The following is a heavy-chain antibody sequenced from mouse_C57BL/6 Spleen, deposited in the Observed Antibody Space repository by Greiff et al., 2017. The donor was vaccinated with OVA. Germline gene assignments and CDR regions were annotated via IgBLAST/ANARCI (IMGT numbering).Heavy chain of an antibody. V-gene: IGHV5-17*01. CDR3: ARPGYTYYFDY. J-gene: IGHJ2*01. CDR2: ISSGSSTI. D-gene: IGHD2-14*01. CDR1: GFTFSDYG. Sequence: EVKLMESGGGLVKPGGSLKLSCAASGFTFSDYGMHWVRQAPEKGLEWVAYISSGSSTIYYADTVKGRFTISRDNAKNTLFLQMTSLRSEDTAMYYCARPGYTYYFDYWGQGTTLTVSS.